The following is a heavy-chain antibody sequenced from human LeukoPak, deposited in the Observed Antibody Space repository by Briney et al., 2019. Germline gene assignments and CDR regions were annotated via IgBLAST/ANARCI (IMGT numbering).Heavy chain of an antibody. Sequence: GGSLRLSCVASGFTFDNYAMHWVRQAPGKGLEWVSGVTWNGDTVGYADSVKGRFTISRDNAKNSLYLQMNSLRAEDTALHYCSKDLGYGSGRYAFDVWGQGTMVTVSS. V-gene: IGHV3-9*01. J-gene: IGHJ3*01. CDR2: VTWNGDTV. CDR3: SKDLGYGSGRYAFDV. CDR1: GFTFDNYA. D-gene: IGHD3-10*01.